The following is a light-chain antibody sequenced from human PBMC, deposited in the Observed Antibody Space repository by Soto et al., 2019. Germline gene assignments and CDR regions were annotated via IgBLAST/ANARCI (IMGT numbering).Light chain of an antibody. CDR2: EVS. CDR1: SSDVGAHNY. CDR3: APYTIIFTRV. J-gene: IGLJ3*02. V-gene: IGLV2-14*01. Sequence: QSVLTQPASVSGSPGQSITISCTGTSSDVGAHNYVSWYQQHPGKAPKLIIYEVSNRPSGVSDRFSGSKSGNTASLTISGLQTDDEADYYCAPYTIIFTRVFGGGTKLTVL.